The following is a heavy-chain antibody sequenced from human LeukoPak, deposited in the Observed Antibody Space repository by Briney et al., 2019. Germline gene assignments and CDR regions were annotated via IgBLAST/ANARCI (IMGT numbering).Heavy chain of an antibody. V-gene: IGHV3-7*01. CDR2: VKQDGTEK. CDR1: GFTFRAYW. CDR3: ARAGGTSWADY. J-gene: IGHJ4*02. Sequence: PGGSLRLSCAASGFTFRAYWMTWVRQAPGKGLEWVANVKQDGTEKFYVDSVKGRFTISRDNGKNSLYLQMNSLRVEDTAIYYCARAGGTSWADYWGQGTLVTVSS. D-gene: IGHD6-13*01.